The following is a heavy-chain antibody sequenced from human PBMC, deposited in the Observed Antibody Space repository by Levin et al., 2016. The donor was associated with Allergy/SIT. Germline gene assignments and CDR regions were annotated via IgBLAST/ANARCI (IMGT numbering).Heavy chain of an antibody. V-gene: IGHV3-64D*06. CDR3: ARGVTRQKNWFDP. D-gene: IGHD4-11*01. CDR1: GFTFSSHS. J-gene: IGHJ5*02. Sequence: GSLKISCSASGFTFSSHSMHWVRQAPGKGLEYVSTISSNGGGTYHADSVKGRFTISRDNSKNTLYLQMSSLRAEDTAVYYCARGVTRQKNWFDPWGQGTLVTVSS. CDR2: ISSNGGGT.